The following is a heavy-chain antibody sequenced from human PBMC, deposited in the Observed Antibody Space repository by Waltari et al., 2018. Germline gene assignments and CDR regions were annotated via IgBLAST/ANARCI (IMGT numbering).Heavy chain of an antibody. J-gene: IGHJ4*02. D-gene: IGHD7-27*01. CDR1: GYTFIEHY. CDR2: INPNSGGA. CDR3: ARGPPVGTGFNPDLDV. Sequence: QVQLVQSGAEMKKPGASMRVSCNASGYTFIEHYVHGVRQSPGQGLEWMGWINPNSGGANFARRFQGRISMARDVSTNLAYMELRRLTSSDTAIYYCARGPPVGTGFNPDLDVWGQGTLVTVSS. V-gene: IGHV1-2*02.